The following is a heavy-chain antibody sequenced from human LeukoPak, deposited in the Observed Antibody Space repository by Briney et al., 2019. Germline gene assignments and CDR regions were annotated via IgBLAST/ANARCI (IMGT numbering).Heavy chain of an antibody. Sequence: GGSLRLSCAASGFTVSSNYMSWVRQAPGKGLEWVSVIYSGGSTYYADSVKGRFTISRDNSKNTLYLQMNSLRAEDTAVYYCAKVVGKIAVAGFFDYWGQGTLVTVSS. CDR1: GFTVSSNY. D-gene: IGHD6-19*01. CDR2: IYSGGST. CDR3: AKVVGKIAVAGFFDY. J-gene: IGHJ4*02. V-gene: IGHV3-53*01.